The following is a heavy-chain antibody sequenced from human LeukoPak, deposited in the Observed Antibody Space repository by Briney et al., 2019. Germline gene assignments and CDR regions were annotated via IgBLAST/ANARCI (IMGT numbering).Heavy chain of an antibody. CDR1: GFTFSSYS. Sequence: GGSLRLSCAASGFTFSSYSMNWVRQAPGKGLEWVSSISSSSSYIYYADSVKGRFTISRDNAKISLYLQMNSLRAEDTAVYYCARAGLLLWFGEPKGYGMDVWGQGTTVTVSS. D-gene: IGHD3-10*01. V-gene: IGHV3-21*01. J-gene: IGHJ6*02. CDR2: ISSSSSYI. CDR3: ARAGLLLWFGEPKGYGMDV.